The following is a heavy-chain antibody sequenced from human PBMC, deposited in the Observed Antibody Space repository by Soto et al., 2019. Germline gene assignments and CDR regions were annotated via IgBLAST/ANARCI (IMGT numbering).Heavy chain of an antibody. CDR2: IYYSGTT. D-gene: IGHD6-6*01. CDR3: ARERNIAAEPYYFDY. Sequence: SETLSLTCTVSGGSISGHYWTWIRQPPGKGLEWIGYIYYSGTTEYNPSLASRVTMSVDTSTNQFSLKLSSVTAADTAVYYCARERNIAAEPYYFDYWGQGTLVTVSS. J-gene: IGHJ4*02. CDR1: GGSISGHY. V-gene: IGHV4-59*11.